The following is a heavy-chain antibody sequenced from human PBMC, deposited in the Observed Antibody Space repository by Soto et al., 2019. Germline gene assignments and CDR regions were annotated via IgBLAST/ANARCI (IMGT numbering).Heavy chain of an antibody. J-gene: IGHJ4*02. D-gene: IGHD3-22*01. V-gene: IGHV1-69*13. Sequence: GASVKVSCKASGGTFSSYSISWVRQAPGQGLEWMGGIIPIFGTANYAQKFQGRVTITADESTSTAYMELSSLRSEDTAVYYCASPRASGYYSYEYYFDYWGQGTLVTVSS. CDR1: GGTFSSYS. CDR3: ASPRASGYYSYEYYFDY. CDR2: IIPIFGTA.